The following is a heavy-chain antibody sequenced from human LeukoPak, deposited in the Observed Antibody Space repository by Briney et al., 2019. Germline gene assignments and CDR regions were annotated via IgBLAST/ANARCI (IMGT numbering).Heavy chain of an antibody. J-gene: IGHJ4*02. CDR2: ISGSGGST. CDR3: AKALGGSSDY. Sequence: GGSLRLSCAASGFTFSSCAVSWVRQAPGKGLEWVSAISGSGGSTYYADSVKGRFTISRDNSKNTLYLQMNSRRAEDTAVYYCAKALGGSSDYWGQGTLVTVSS. CDR1: GFTFSSCA. D-gene: IGHD2-15*01. V-gene: IGHV3-23*01.